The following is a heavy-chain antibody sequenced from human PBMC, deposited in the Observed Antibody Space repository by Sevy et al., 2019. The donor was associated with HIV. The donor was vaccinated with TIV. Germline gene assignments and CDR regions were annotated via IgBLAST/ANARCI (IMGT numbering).Heavy chain of an antibody. D-gene: IGHD2-21*01. CDR1: GFTFSTYG. J-gene: IGHJ4*02. V-gene: IGHV3-30*02. CDR3: ARADCGGDCYLVFDY. CDR2: IRFDGNSK. Sequence: GGSLGLSCAASGFTFSTYGMHWVRQAPGKGLEWVAFIRFDGNSKYYADSVKGRFTISRDNSKNTLDLQLNSLTAEDTAVYYCARADCGGDCYLVFDYRGQGTLVTVS.